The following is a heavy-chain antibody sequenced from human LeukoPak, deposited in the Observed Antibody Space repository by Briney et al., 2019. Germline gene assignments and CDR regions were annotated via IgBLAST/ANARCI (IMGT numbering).Heavy chain of an antibody. CDR3: ARGAWAVVAATPSWYYYYYMDV. CDR2: INPNSGGT. CDR1: GYTFTGYY. J-gene: IGHJ6*03. D-gene: IGHD2-15*01. Sequence: ASVKVSCKASGYTFTGYYMHWVRQAPGQGLEWMGWINPNSGGTNYAQKFRGRVTMTRDTSISTAYMELSRLRSDDTAVYYCARGAWAVVAATPSWYYYYYMDVWGKGTTVTVSS. V-gene: IGHV1-2*02.